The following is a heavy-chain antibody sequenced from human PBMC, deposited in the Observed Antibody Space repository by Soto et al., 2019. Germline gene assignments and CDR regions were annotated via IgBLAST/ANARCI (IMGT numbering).Heavy chain of an antibody. CDR1: GYTFTGYY. V-gene: IGHV1-2*02. CDR3: GKDWGIAPQNCFDP. CDR2: INPNRGGT. Sequence: ASVKVSCKASGYTFTGYYMHWVRQAPEQGLEWIGWINPNRGGTNYAQKFQGRVTMTRGTSISTAYRELCGLSSDDRAVYYWGKDWGIAPQNCFDPWRKGTLDTVPS. J-gene: IGHJ5*02. D-gene: IGHD6-13*01.